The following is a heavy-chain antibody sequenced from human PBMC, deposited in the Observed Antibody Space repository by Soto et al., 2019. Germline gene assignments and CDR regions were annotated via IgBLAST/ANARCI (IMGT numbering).Heavy chain of an antibody. V-gene: IGHV3-53*01. CDR3: ARIYDDGGYYYDY. J-gene: IGHJ4*02. CDR1: GFTVSTND. CDR2: IYSGGST. Sequence: GGSLRLSCAASGFTVSTNDMSWVRQAPGKGLEWVAVIYSGGSTYYADSVKGRFTIFRDNSKNTLYLQMNSLRAGDTAVYYCARIYDDGGYYYDYWGQGTLVTVSS. D-gene: IGHD3-22*01.